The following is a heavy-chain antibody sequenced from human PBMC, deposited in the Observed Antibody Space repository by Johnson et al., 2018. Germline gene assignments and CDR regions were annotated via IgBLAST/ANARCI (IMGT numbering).Heavy chain of an antibody. V-gene: IGHV3-30*18. Sequence: QVQLVESGGGVVQXGRSLRLXCVASGFTFSRYGMHWVRQATGKGLEWVAVISFDGSQRYYADSVKGRFTISRDNSKNTLFVRMNSLRTEDTALYNCAKADGSGNYMDFWGKGTTVTVSS. CDR1: GFTFSRYG. D-gene: IGHD3-10*01. J-gene: IGHJ6*03. CDR3: AKADGSGNYMDF. CDR2: ISFDGSQR.